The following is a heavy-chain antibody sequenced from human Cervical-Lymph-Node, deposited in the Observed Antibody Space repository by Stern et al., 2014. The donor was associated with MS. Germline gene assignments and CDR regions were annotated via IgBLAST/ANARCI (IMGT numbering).Heavy chain of an antibody. CDR2: INPSAGTT. Sequence: QMQLVESGAEVKKPGASVKVSCKASGHIFTTSYMHWVRQAPGQGLEWMGIINPSAGTTSYAPKFQGRVNMTRDTSTSTVYMELSSLRSEDTAMYYCSSDTGDYDYWGQGTLVAVSS. CDR1: GHIFTTSY. V-gene: IGHV1-46*03. CDR3: SSDTGDYDY. D-gene: IGHD3-9*01. J-gene: IGHJ4*02.